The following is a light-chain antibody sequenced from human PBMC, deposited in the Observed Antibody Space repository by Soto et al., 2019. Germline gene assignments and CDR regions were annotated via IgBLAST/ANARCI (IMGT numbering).Light chain of an antibody. V-gene: IGKV1-9*01. Sequence: DIQLTQSPSFLSASVGDRVTITCRVSQAISSYIVWYQQKPGSTPKLLVYGATILQSGVPPRFSGSGSRTEFTLTISGLLPEDFATYYCQQVNRLPYTFGQGT. CDR2: GAT. CDR1: QAISSY. CDR3: QQVNRLPYT. J-gene: IGKJ2*01.